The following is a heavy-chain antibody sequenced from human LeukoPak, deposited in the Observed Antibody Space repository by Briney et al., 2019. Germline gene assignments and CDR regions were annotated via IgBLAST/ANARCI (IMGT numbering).Heavy chain of an antibody. J-gene: IGHJ4*02. D-gene: IGHD3-16*01. CDR2: SRTSNGRT. CDR3: ARHYDYVWED. V-gene: IGHV1-18*01. CDR1: GGTFSSYA. Sequence: GASVKVSCKASGGTFSSYAISWVRQAPGQGLEWMGWSRTSNGRTNYAQKFQGRVTMTTDTSTSTAYMELRSLRSDDTAVYYCARHYDYVWEDWGQGTLVTVS.